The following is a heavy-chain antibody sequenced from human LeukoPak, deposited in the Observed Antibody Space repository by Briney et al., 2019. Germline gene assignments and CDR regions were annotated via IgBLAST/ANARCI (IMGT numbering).Heavy chain of an antibody. D-gene: IGHD5-24*01. V-gene: IGHV3-15*01. CDR2: IKAKIHGETI. J-gene: IGHJ4*02. CDR3: PRRSTI. Sequence: GGSLRLSCAASGITLSDFWFSWVRQAPGKGLEWVARIKAKIHGETIDYAAPVRGRFIISRDDSRNTVYLQMNSLKFEDTAMYYCPRRSTIWGGGTRVTVSS. CDR1: GITLSDFW.